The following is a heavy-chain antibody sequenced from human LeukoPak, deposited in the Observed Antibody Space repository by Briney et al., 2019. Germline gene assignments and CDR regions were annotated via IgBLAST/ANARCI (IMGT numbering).Heavy chain of an antibody. Sequence: SGTLSLTCTVSGGSISSYYWSWIRQPPGKGLEWIGYIYYSGSTNYNPSLKSRVTISVDTSKNQFSLKLSSVTAADTAVYYCAREGYYYGSGSYFDAFDIWGQGTMVTVSS. CDR2: IYYSGST. CDR1: GGSISSYY. J-gene: IGHJ3*02. V-gene: IGHV4-59*01. CDR3: AREGYYYGSGSYFDAFDI. D-gene: IGHD3-10*01.